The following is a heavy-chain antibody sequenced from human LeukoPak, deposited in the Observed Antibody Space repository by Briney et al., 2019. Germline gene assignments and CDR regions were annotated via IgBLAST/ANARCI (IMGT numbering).Heavy chain of an antibody. CDR1: GGSISSGGYY. V-gene: IGHV4-31*03. J-gene: IGHJ5*02. CDR3: AKDHDHENQWFDP. Sequence: SETLSLTCTVSGGSISSGGYYWSWIRQHPGKGLEWIGYIYYSGSTYYNPSLKSRVTISVDTSKNQFSLKLSSVTAADTAVYYCAKDHDHENQWFDPWGQGTLVTVSS. D-gene: IGHD2/OR15-2a*01. CDR2: IYYSGST.